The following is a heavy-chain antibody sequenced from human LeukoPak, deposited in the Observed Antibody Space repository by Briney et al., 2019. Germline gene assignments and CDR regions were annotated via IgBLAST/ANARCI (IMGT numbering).Heavy chain of an antibody. Sequence: PSETLSLTCTVSGGSIRSSYYYWGWIRQPPGKGLEWIGSIYDSGSTYYNPSLKSRVTISVDTSKNQFSLKLSSVTAADTAVYYCARKGPTYYYDSSGYYPFDYWGQGTLVTVSS. V-gene: IGHV4-39*07. D-gene: IGHD3-22*01. CDR1: GGSIRSSYYY. J-gene: IGHJ4*02. CDR3: ARKGPTYYYDSSGYYPFDY. CDR2: IYDSGST.